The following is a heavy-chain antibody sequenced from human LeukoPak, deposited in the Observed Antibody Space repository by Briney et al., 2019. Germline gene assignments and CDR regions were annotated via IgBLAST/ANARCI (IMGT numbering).Heavy chain of an antibody. Sequence: GASVKVSCKASGYTFTNYDINWVRQATGQGLEWMGYMNPNSGNSAYAQKFQDRVTITTDASISTASMEPSGLRSEDTALYYCAREGLDYWGQGTLVTVPS. CDR1: GYTFTNYD. CDR3: AREGLDY. CDR2: MNPNSGNS. V-gene: IGHV1-8*01. J-gene: IGHJ4*02.